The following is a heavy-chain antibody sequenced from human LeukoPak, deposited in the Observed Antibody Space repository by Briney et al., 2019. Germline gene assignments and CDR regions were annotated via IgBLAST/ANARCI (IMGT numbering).Heavy chain of an antibody. V-gene: IGHV3-30-3*01. CDR3: ARDASVELWFGELYPGGRAFDI. Sequence: GGSLRLSCAASGFTFSSYAMHWVRQAPGKGLEWVAVISYDGSNKYYADSVKGRFTISRDNSKNTLYLQMNSLRAEDTAVYYCARDASVELWFGELYPGGRAFDIWGQGTMVTVSS. CDR1: GFTFSSYA. CDR2: ISYDGSNK. J-gene: IGHJ3*02. D-gene: IGHD3-10*01.